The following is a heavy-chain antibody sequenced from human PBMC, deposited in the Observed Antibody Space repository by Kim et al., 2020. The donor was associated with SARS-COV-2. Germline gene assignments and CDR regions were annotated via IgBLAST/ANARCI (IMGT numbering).Heavy chain of an antibody. V-gene: IGHV4-59*08. Sequence: SETLSLTCTVSGGSISSYYWSWIRQPPGKGLEWIGYIYYSGSTNYNPSLKSRVTISIDTSKNQFSLKLSSVTAADTAVYYCARQGDRALVDWGQGTLVTVSS. CDR2: IYYSGST. CDR1: GGSISSYY. CDR3: ARQGDRALVD. J-gene: IGHJ4*02. D-gene: IGHD5-18*01.